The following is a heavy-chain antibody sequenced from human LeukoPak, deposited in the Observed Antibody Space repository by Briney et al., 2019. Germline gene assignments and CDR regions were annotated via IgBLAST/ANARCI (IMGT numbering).Heavy chain of an antibody. CDR1: GGSISSSSYY. J-gene: IGHJ4*02. Sequence: PSETLSLTCTVSGGSISSSSYYWGWIRQPPGKGLEWIGSIYYSGSTYYNPSLKSRVTISVDTSKNQFSLKLSSVTAADTAVYYCARGDRDPYFDYWGQGSLVTVSS. CDR3: ARGDRDPYFDY. D-gene: IGHD5-24*01. V-gene: IGHV4-39*01. CDR2: IYYSGST.